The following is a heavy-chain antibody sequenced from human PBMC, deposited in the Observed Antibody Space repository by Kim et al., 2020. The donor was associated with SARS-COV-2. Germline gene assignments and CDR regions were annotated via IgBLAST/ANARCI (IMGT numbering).Heavy chain of an antibody. Sequence: GGSLRLSCAASGFSFDDSAMHWVRQAPGKGLEWVSGINYNSGSIGYADTVKGRFTISRDNAKKSLYLQMNSLRDEDTALYYCAKARLTDPKWFNPWGHGT. CDR2: INYNSGSI. CDR1: GFSFDDSA. CDR3: AKARLTDPKWFNP. V-gene: IGHV3-9*01. D-gene: IGHD6-25*01. J-gene: IGHJ5*02.